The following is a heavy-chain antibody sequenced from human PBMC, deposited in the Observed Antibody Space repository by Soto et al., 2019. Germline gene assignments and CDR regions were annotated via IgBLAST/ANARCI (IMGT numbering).Heavy chain of an antibody. CDR1: GGFTSTNNW. D-gene: IGHD3-10*01. CDR3: ARSPPSSYYGGSGTFDY. J-gene: IGHJ4*02. V-gene: IGHV4-4*02. Sequence: QLQLQESGPGLVRPSGTLSLTCAVSGGFTSTNNWWSWVRQPPGKGLGWIGYAYHSGSTEYNPSLKSRVSISVDKSKNQISLKLTSATAADTAVYYCARSPPSSYYGGSGTFDYWGQGTLVTVSS. CDR2: AYHSGST.